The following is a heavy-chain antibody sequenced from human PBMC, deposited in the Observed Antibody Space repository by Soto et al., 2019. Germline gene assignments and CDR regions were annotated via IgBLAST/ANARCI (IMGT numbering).Heavy chain of an antibody. Sequence: WGSLRLSCAAAGVTFSSFAMHWVRQAPGNGLEWVAVISYDGSNKYYADSVKGRFTISRDNSKNTLYLQMSSLRAEDTAVYYCAKETRSGGSPRDWFDPWGQGTLVTVSS. V-gene: IGHV3-30-3*01. J-gene: IGHJ5*02. CDR1: GVTFSSFA. CDR2: ISYDGSNK. D-gene: IGHD2-15*01. CDR3: AKETRSGGSPRDWFDP.